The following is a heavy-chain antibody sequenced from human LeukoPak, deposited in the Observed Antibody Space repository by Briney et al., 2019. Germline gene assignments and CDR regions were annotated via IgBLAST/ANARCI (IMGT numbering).Heavy chain of an antibody. CDR3: ARISSSNWYNERGAFDV. J-gene: IGHJ3*01. V-gene: IGHV4-59*01. D-gene: IGHD6-13*01. Sequence: SETLSLTCTVSGGSISSYYWSWVRQPPGKGLEWIGFVYYTGSTNYSPSLKSRVTISVDTSKNQFSLKLRSVAAADTAVYYCARISSSNWYNERGAFDVWGQGTMVTVSS. CDR1: GGSISSYY. CDR2: VYYTGST.